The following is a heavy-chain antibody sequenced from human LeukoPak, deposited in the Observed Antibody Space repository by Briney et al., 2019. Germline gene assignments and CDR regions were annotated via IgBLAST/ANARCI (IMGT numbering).Heavy chain of an antibody. CDR3: TGYGV. V-gene: IGHV3-15*01. J-gene: IGHJ4*02. CDR1: GFTFSDYY. CDR2: IKSKTDGGTT. Sequence: PGGSLRLSCAVSGFTFSDYYMDWVRQAPGKGLEWVGRIKSKTDGGTTDHAAPVKGRFSISRDDSKNTLYLQMNSLKIEDTGVYYCTGYGVWGQGALVTVSS. D-gene: IGHD6-13*01.